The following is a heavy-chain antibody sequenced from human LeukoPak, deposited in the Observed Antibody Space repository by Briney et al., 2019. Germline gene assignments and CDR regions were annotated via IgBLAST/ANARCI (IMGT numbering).Heavy chain of an antibody. CDR3: AKGFPYYYDTSGYYLPAYFDY. CDR2: ISGSGGST. Sequence: GGSLGLSCAASGFTFSSYAMSWVRQAPGKGLEWVSAISGSGGSTYYADSVKGRFTISRDNYKNTLYLQMNSLRAEDTAVHYCAKGFPYYYDTSGYYLPAYFDYWGQGTLVTVSS. V-gene: IGHV3-23*01. D-gene: IGHD3-22*01. J-gene: IGHJ4*02. CDR1: GFTFSSYA.